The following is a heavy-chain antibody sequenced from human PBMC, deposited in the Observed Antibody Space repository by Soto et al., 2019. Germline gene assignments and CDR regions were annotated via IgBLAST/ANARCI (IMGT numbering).Heavy chain of an antibody. CDR2: INHSGST. CDR3: ASALIERRWYFDY. Sequence: SETLSLTCAVYGGSLSGYYWSWIRQPPGKGLEWIGEINHSGSTNYNPSLKSRVTISVDTSKNQFSLKLSSVTAADTAVYYCASALIERRWYFDYWGQGTLVTVSS. J-gene: IGHJ4*02. D-gene: IGHD1-1*01. CDR1: GGSLSGYY. V-gene: IGHV4-34*01.